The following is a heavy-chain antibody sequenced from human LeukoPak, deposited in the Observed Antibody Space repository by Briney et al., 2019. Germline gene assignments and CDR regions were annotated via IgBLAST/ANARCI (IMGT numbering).Heavy chain of an antibody. Sequence: GGSLRLSCAASGFTFSSYSMNWVRQAPGKGLEWVSSISSSSSYIYYADSVKGRFTISRDNAKNSLYLQMNILRAEDTAVYYCARVVTMIVVFDAFDIWGQGTMVTVSS. J-gene: IGHJ3*02. CDR1: GFTFSSYS. CDR3: ARVVTMIVVFDAFDI. V-gene: IGHV3-21*01. D-gene: IGHD3-22*01. CDR2: ISSSSSYI.